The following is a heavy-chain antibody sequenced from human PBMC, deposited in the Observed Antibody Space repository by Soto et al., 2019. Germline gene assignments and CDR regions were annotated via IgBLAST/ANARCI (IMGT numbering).Heavy chain of an antibody. Sequence: GGSLRLSCAASGFTFSSYAMHWVRQAPGKGLEWVAVISYDGSNKYYTDSVKGRFTISRDNSKNTLYLQMNSLRAEDTAVYYCARDSAPYISWYGMDVRGQGTTVTSP. V-gene: IGHV3-30-3*01. D-gene: IGHD2-15*01. CDR2: ISYDGSNK. CDR3: ARDSAPYISWYGMDV. CDR1: GFTFSSYA. J-gene: IGHJ6*02.